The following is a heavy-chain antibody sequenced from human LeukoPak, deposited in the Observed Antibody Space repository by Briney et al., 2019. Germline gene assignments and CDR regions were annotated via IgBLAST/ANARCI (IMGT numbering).Heavy chain of an antibody. CDR3: ASTGYGSGSYYLNWFDP. V-gene: IGHV4-39*01. J-gene: IGHJ5*02. CDR2: IYYSGST. CDR1: GGSISGYY. Sequence: PSETLSLTCTVSGGSISGYYWGWIRQPPGKGLEWIGSIYYSGSTYYNPSLKSRVTISVDTSKNQFSLKLSSVTAADTAVYYCASTGYGSGSYYLNWFDPWGQGTLVTVSS. D-gene: IGHD3-10*01.